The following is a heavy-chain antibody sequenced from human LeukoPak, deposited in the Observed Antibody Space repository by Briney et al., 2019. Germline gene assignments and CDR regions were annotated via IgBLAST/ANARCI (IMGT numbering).Heavy chain of an antibody. V-gene: IGHV4-59*01. CDR1: GGSINNYY. Sequence: SDTLSLTCTVSGGSINNYYWNWIRQPPGKGLEWIGYISYRGSTNYSPSLQSRVTISVDTSMNQFSLKLASVTAADTAVYYCARDSSGYADAFDMWGQGTMVTVSS. CDR3: ARDSSGYADAFDM. J-gene: IGHJ3*02. CDR2: ISYRGST. D-gene: IGHD3-22*01.